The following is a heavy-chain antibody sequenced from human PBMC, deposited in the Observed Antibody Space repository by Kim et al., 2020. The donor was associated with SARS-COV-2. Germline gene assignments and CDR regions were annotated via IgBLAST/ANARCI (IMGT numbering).Heavy chain of an antibody. CDR2: ISYDGSNK. Sequence: GGSLRLSCAASGFTFSSYAMHWVRQAPGKGLEWVAVISYDGSNKYYADSVKGRFTISRDNSKNTLYLQMNSLRAEDTAVYYCARGGFWGGITMVRGVITSPPLFDYWGQGTLVTVSS. J-gene: IGHJ4*02. CDR3: ARGGFWGGITMVRGVITSPPLFDY. D-gene: IGHD3-10*01. V-gene: IGHV3-30*04. CDR1: GFTFSSYA.